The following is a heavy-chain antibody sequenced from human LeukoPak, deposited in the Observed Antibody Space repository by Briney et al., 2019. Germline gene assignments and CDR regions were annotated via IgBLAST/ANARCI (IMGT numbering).Heavy chain of an antibody. CDR3: ARQRRVRGAKEVYYYYYYYMDV. V-gene: IGHV4-59*08. D-gene: IGHD3-10*01. J-gene: IGHJ6*03. CDR1: GGSISSYY. CDR2: IYYSGST. Sequence: PSETLSLTCTVSGGSISSYYWSWIRQPPGKGLEWIGYIYYSGSTNYIPSLKSRVTISVDTSKNQFSLKLSSVTAADTAVYYCARQRRVRGAKEVYYYYYYYMDVRGKGTTVTISS.